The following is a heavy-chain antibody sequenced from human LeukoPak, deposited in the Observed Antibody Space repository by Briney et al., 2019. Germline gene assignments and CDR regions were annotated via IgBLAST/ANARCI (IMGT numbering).Heavy chain of an antibody. V-gene: IGHV1-3*01. D-gene: IGHD3-10*01. CDR2: INAGNGDT. Sequence: ASVKVSCKASGYTFTSYAMHWVRQAPGQRLEWMGWINAGNGDTKYSQKFQGRVTITRDTSASTAYMELSSLRSEDTAVYYCARVSKWFGESLNYWGQGTLVTVSS. CDR3: ARVSKWFGESLNY. J-gene: IGHJ4*02. CDR1: GYTFTSYA.